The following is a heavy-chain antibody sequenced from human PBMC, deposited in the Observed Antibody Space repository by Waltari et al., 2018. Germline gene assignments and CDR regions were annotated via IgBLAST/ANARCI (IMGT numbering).Heavy chain of an antibody. V-gene: IGHV3-53*01. Sequence: EVQLVESGGGLIQPGGSLRLSCAASEFTVSSYYMNWVRQAPGKGLEWVAVIFRGGNTKYADSVKCRITISRDNSKNTVFLQMISLRAEDTAVYYCARSRGSGVRYWYFDLWGRGTLVTVSS. D-gene: IGHD6-19*01. CDR2: IFRGGNT. J-gene: IGHJ2*01. CDR1: EFTVSSYY. CDR3: ARSRGSGVRYWYFDL.